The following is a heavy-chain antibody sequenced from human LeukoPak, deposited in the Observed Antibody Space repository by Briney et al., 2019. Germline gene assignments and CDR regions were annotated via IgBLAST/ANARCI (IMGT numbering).Heavy chain of an antibody. CDR2: ISGSGGST. CDR3: AKAGSIWGSYREYFDY. D-gene: IGHD3-16*02. Sequence: GGSLRLSCAASGFTFSSYAMSWVRQAPGKGLEWVSAISGSGGSTYYADSVKGWFTISRDNSKNTLYLQMNSLRAEDTAVYYCAKAGSIWGSYREYFDYWGQGTLVTVSP. CDR1: GFTFSSYA. J-gene: IGHJ4*02. V-gene: IGHV3-23*01.